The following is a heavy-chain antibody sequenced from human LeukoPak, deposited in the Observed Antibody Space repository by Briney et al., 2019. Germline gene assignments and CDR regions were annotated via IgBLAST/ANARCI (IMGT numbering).Heavy chain of an antibody. CDR1: GFTFSSYS. Sequence: GGSLRLSCAASGFTFSSYSMNWVRQAPGRGLEWVSSISSSSSYIYYADAVKGRFTISRDTAKNSLYLQMNSLRAEDTAVYYCARGVSSWPNYYYYYMDVWGKGTTVTVSS. V-gene: IGHV3-21*01. CDR2: ISSSSSYI. J-gene: IGHJ6*03. D-gene: IGHD6-13*01. CDR3: ARGVSSWPNYYYYYMDV.